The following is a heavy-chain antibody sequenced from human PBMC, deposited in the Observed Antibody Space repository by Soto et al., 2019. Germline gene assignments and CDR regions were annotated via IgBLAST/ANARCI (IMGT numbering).Heavy chain of an antibody. J-gene: IGHJ4*02. D-gene: IGHD2-8*01. CDR1: GFTFDDYA. V-gene: IGHV3-9*01. Sequence: GGSLRLSCAASGFTFDDYAMHWVRQAPGKGLEWVSGISWNSGSIGYADSVKGRFTISRDNAKNSLYLQMNSLRAEDTALYYCAKDGPQCCTNGVCYGIDYWGQGTLVTVSS. CDR2: ISWNSGSI. CDR3: AKDGPQCCTNGVCYGIDY.